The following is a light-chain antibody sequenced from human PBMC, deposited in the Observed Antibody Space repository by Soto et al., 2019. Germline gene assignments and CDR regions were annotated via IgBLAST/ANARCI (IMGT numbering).Light chain of an antibody. CDR2: DAS. CDR1: QDITNY. J-gene: IGKJ2*01. Sequence: DIPMTQSPSSLSASVGDRVTITCQASQDITNYLNWYQQKPGNAPKLLIYDASNLEAGVPSRFSGSGSGTDFTFTSSSLQSEDIATYYCQQYDSLPTFGQGTKLEIK. CDR3: QQYDSLPT. V-gene: IGKV1-33*01.